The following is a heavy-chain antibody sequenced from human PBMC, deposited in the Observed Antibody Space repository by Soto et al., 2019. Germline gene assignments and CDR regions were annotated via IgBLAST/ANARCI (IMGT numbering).Heavy chain of an antibody. D-gene: IGHD2-15*01. CDR3: ARDEDCSGGSCYSLGWYYYGMDV. CDR1: GYTFTSYG. V-gene: IGHV1-18*04. Sequence: ASVKVSCKASGYTFTSYGISWVRQAPGQGLEWMGWISAYNGNTNYAQKLQGRVTMTTDTSTSTAYMELRSLRSDDTAVYYCARDEDCSGGSCYSLGWYYYGMDVWGQGTTVTVSS. CDR2: ISAYNGNT. J-gene: IGHJ6*02.